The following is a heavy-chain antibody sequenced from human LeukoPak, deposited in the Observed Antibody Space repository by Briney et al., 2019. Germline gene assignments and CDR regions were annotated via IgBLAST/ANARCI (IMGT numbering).Heavy chain of an antibody. CDR2: ISSSSSYI. D-gene: IGHD5-18*01. J-gene: IGHJ4*02. CDR3: ARSPVDTVMVMGDY. V-gene: IGHV3-21*01. Sequence: NPGGSLRLSCAASGFTFSSYEMNWVRQAPGKGLEWVSSISSSSSYIYYADSVKGRFTISRDNAKNSLYLQMNSLRAEDTAVYYCARSPVDTVMVMGDYWGQGTLVTVSS. CDR1: GFTFSSYE.